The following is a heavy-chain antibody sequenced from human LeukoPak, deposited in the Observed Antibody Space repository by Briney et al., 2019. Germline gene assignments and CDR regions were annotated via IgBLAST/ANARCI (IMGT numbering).Heavy chain of an antibody. CDR2: INSDGSST. CDR1: GFTFSSYW. J-gene: IGHJ4*02. CDR3: AGWSPLLAMVTGSPGGFDY. D-gene: IGHD5-18*01. Sequence: GGSLRLSCAASGFTFSSYWMHWVRQAPGKGLVWVSRINSDGSSTSYADSVKGRFTISRDNAKNTLYLQMNSLRAEDTAVYYCAGWSPLLAMVTGSPGGFDYWGQGTLVTVSS. V-gene: IGHV3-74*01.